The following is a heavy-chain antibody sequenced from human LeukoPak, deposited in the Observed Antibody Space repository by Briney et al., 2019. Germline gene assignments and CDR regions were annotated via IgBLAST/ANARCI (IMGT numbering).Heavy chain of an antibody. CDR2: ISVYTGNT. D-gene: IGHD2-15*01. Sequence: ASVKVSCKASGYTFTSYAFSWVRQAPGQGLEWMGWISVYTGNTNYVLKLQGRVTMTTDTSTSTAYMELRSLRSDDTAVYYCARVKGYCSGGTCSVPVDYWGQGTLVTVSS. CDR3: ARVKGYCSGGTCSVPVDY. CDR1: GYTFTSYA. J-gene: IGHJ4*02. V-gene: IGHV1-18*01.